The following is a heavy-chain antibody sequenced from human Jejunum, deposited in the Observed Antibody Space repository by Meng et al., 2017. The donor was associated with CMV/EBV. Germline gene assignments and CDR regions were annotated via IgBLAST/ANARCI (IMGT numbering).Heavy chain of an antibody. CDR2: INHSGTT. Sequence: QVELPAGCEILLMRSETLSLTCSVYGGSLSVYCWNWTRQPPGKGLEWIGEINHSGTTNYDPSLKSRVTISVDTSKNQFSLKLSSVTAADTAVYYCAVDIVPAMGPGTPLTTNYWGQGTLVTVSS. CDR3: AVDIVPAMGPGTPLTTNY. J-gene: IGHJ4*02. D-gene: IGHD5-12*01. V-gene: IGHV4-34*01. CDR1: GGSLSVYC.